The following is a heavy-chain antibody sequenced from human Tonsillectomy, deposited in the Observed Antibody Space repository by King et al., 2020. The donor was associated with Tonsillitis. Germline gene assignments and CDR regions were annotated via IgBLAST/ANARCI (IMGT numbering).Heavy chain of an antibody. J-gene: IGHJ4*02. CDR1: GFTFSNFD. V-gene: IGHV3-33*08. CDR2: IWYDGSNQ. Sequence: VQLVESGGGVVQPGRSLRLSCVGSGFTFSNFDMHWVRQAPGKGLEWVALIWYDGSNQHYADSVQGRFTISRDNSKNTLYLQMNSLRADDTALYYCARALEEHYFDYWGQGSLVTVSS. CDR3: ARALEEHYFDY. D-gene: IGHD1-1*01.